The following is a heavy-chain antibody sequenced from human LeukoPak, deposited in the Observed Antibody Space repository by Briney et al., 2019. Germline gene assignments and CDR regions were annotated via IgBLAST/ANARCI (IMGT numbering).Heavy chain of an antibody. CDR1: GVSIGGGGYS. CDR2: IYESENT. J-gene: IGHJ6*02. D-gene: IGHD4-17*01. V-gene: IGHV4-30-2*01. CDR3: ASYRTAPTVTTSIYGMDV. Sequence: SQTLSLTCAVSGVSIGGGGYSWTWIRQPPGKGLEWIGYIYESENTYYNPSLKSRVTISVDRSKNQFSLKLTSVTAADTAVYFCASYRTAPTVTTSIYGMDVWGQGTTVTVSS.